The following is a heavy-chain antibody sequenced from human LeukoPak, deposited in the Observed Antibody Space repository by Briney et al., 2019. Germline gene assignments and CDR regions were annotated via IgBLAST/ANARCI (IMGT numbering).Heavy chain of an antibody. D-gene: IGHD6-13*01. V-gene: IGHV4-31*03. CDR2: IYYSGST. J-gene: IGHJ3*02. Sequence: PSETLSLTCTVSGGSISSGAYYWSWIRQHPGKGLEWIGYIYYSGSTSYNPSLKSRVTISVDTSKNQFSLKLSSVTAADTAVYYCASGKTIGHSSSWYGRGVFDIWGQGTMVTVSS. CDR1: GGSISSGAYY. CDR3: ASGKTIGHSSSWYGRGVFDI.